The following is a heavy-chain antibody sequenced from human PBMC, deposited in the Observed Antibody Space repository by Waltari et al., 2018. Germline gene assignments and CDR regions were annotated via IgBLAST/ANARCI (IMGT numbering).Heavy chain of an antibody. CDR3: VLDSSEFLGDC. D-gene: IGHD6-19*01. J-gene: IGHJ4*02. CDR1: GFSFSSYW. Sequence: EVQLVESGGGLVQPGGSLRLSCAASGFSFSSYWMHWVRQAPGKGLVAGAHINMDGSSTNYADAVRGRFTISRDNAKNTLFLQMNGLRAEDTALYYCVLDSSEFLGDCWGQGTLVTVSS. CDR2: INMDGSST. V-gene: IGHV3-74*01.